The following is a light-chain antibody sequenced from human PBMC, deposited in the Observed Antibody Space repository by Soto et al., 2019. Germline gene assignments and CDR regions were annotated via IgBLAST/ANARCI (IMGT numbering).Light chain of an antibody. CDR2: DVS. J-gene: IGLJ3*02. CDR1: SSDGGGYNY. Sequence: QSALTQPRSVSGSPGQSVTISRTGTSSDGGGYNYFSWYQQHPGKAPKLMIYDVSKRPSGVPDRFSGSKSGNAASLTISGFQAGDEADYYCCSYAGSYTLVFGGGTKLTVL. CDR3: CSYAGSYTLV. V-gene: IGLV2-11*01.